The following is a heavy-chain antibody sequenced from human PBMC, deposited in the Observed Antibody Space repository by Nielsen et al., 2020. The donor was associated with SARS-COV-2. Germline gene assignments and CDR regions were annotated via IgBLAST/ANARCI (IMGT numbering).Heavy chain of an antibody. Sequence: GGSLRLSCVASGFTLSWYGMHWVRQVPGKGLEWLAFISNDGSNEYYADSVKGRFTISRDNSKNTLYLQMNSLRAEDTAFYYCARGGVLWFAELPDYWGQGTLVTVSS. V-gene: IGHV3-30*03. CDR2: ISNDGSNE. CDR3: ARGGVLWFAELPDY. J-gene: IGHJ4*02. CDR1: GFTLSWYG. D-gene: IGHD3-10*01.